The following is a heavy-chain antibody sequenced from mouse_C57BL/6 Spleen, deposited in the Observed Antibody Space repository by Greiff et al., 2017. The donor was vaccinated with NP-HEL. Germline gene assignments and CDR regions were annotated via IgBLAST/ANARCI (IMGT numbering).Heavy chain of an antibody. Sequence: QVQLQQPGAELVRPGTSVKLSCKASGYTFTSYWMHWVKQRPGQGLEWIGVIDPSDSYTNYNQKFKGKATLTVDTSSSTAYMQLSSLTSEDSAVYYCARRGLTTVVAPYAMDYWGQGTSVTVSS. CDR1: GYTFTSYW. CDR2: IDPSDSYT. V-gene: IGHV1-59*01. J-gene: IGHJ4*01. CDR3: ARRGLTTVVAPYAMDY. D-gene: IGHD1-1*01.